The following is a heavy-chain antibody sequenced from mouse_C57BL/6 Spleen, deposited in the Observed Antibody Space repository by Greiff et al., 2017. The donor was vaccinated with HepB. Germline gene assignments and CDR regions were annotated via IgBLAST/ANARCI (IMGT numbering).Heavy chain of an antibody. J-gene: IGHJ4*01. CDR1: GYTFTSYW. CDR3: ARITMVTYYYAMDY. CDR2: IYPGSGST. D-gene: IGHD2-2*01. V-gene: IGHV1-55*01. Sequence: QVQLKQPGAELVKPGASVKMSCKASGYTFTSYWITWVKQRPGQGLEWIGDIYPGSGSTNYNEKFKSKATLTVDTSSSTAYMQLSSLTSEDSAVYYCARITMVTYYYAMDYWGQGTSVTVSS.